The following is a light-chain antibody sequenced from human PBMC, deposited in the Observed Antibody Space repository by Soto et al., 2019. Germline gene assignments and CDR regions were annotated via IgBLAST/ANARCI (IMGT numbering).Light chain of an antibody. V-gene: IGKV3-15*01. J-gene: IGKJ1*01. CDR1: QNIDNK. Sequence: EIVMTQSPATLSVCPGERATLSCRASQNIDNKLVWYQQKPGQVPRLLIYDASTRATGIPARFSGSGSGTEFTLTISSLQSEDFAFYYCQQFHYWWTFGQGTKVDIK. CDR3: QQFHYWWT. CDR2: DAS.